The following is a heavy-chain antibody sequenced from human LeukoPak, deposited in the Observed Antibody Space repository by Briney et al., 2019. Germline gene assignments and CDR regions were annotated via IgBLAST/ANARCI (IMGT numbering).Heavy chain of an antibody. CDR2: IYSGGST. V-gene: IGHV3-66*01. CDR1: GFTVSSNY. J-gene: IGHJ4*02. Sequence: PGGSLRLSCAASGFTVSSNYMSWVRQAPGRGLEWVSVIYSGGSTYYADSVKGRFTISRDNSKNTLYLQMNSLRAEDTAVYYCASVRFGELLFLFDYWGQGTLVTVSS. D-gene: IGHD3-10*01. CDR3: ASVRFGELLFLFDY.